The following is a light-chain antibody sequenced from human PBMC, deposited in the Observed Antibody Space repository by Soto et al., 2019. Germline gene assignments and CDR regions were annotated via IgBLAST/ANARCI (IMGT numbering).Light chain of an antibody. CDR2: GAS. Sequence: AIQMTQSPSALSASVGGRGTITFRASQDISNDLGWYQQKPGKAPKLLIYGASTLQSGVPSRFSGSGSGTDFTLTISSLQPEDSASYYCLQDHEHLTFGGGTKVDIK. CDR3: LQDHEHLT. CDR1: QDISND. J-gene: IGKJ4*01. V-gene: IGKV1-6*01.